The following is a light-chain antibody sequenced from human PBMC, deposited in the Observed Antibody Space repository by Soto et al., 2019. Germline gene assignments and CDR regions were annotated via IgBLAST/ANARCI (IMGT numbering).Light chain of an antibody. V-gene: IGLV2-14*01. CDR2: DVS. CDR3: SSYTSSSTLLVV. Sequence: QSALTQPASVSGSPGQSITISCTGTSSDVGGYNYVSWYQQHPGKAPKLMIYDVSNRPSGVSNRFSGSKSGNTASLTISGLQAEDKADYYCSSYTSSSTLLVVFGGGTKVTVL. CDR1: SSDVGGYNY. J-gene: IGLJ2*01.